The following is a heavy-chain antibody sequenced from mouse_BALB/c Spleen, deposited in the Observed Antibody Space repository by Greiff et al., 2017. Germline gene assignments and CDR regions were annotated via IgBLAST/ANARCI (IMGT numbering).Heavy chain of an antibody. J-gene: IGHJ2*01. CDR2: ISSGSSTI. V-gene: IGHV5-17*02. CDR1: GFTFSSFG. D-gene: IGHD4-1*01. CDR3: ARSNWAYYFDY. Sequence: EVQRVESGGGLVQPGGSRKLSCAASGFTFSSFGMHWVRQAPEKGLEWVAYISSGSSTIYYADTVKGRFTISRDNPKNTLFLQMTSLRSEDTAMYYCARSNWAYYFDYWGQGTTLTVSS.